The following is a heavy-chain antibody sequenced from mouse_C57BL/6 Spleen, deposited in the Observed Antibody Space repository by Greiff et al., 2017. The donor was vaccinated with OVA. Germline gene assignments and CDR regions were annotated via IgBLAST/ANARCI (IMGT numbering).Heavy chain of an antibody. J-gene: IGHJ4*01. CDR3: ARGTTVDYYAMDY. D-gene: IGHD1-1*01. V-gene: IGHV14-3*01. Sequence: EVQLQQSVAELVRPGASVKLSCTASGFNFKNTYMHWVKQRPEQGLEWIGRIDPANGNTKYDPKFQGKATITAVTSSNTAYLQLSSLTSEDTAIYYCARGTTVDYYAMDYWGQGTSVTVSS. CDR1: GFNFKNTY. CDR2: IDPANGNT.